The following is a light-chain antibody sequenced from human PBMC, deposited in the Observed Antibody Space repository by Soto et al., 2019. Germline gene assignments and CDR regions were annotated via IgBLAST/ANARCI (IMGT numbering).Light chain of an antibody. CDR2: KAS. J-gene: IGKJ1*01. Sequence: DIQMTQSPYTLSGSVGDRVTITCRASQTISSWLAWYQQKPGKDPKLLIYKASTLKSGVPSRFSGSGSGTEFTLTTSSLQPDDFATDYCQHYNSYSEAFGQGTKVDIK. V-gene: IGKV1-5*03. CDR3: QHYNSYSEA. CDR1: QTISSW.